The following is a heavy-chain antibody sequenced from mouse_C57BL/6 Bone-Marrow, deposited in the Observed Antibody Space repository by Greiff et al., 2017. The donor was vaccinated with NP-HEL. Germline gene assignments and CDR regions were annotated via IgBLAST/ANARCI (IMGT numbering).Heavy chain of an antibody. CDR2: INPGSGGT. CDR1: GYAFTNYL. V-gene: IGHV1-54*01. CDR3: ARSPHYYGSSYYAMDY. J-gene: IGHJ4*01. D-gene: IGHD1-1*01. Sequence: VKVVESGAELVRPGTSVKVSCKASGYAFTNYLIEWVKQRPGQGLEWIGVINPGSGGTNYNEKFKGKATLTADKSSSTAYMQLSSLTSEDSAVYVCARSPHYYGSSYYAMDYWGQGTSVTVSS.